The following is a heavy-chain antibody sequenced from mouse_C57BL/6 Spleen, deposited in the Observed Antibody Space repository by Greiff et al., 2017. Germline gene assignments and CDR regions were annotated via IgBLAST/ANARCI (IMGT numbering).Heavy chain of an antibody. CDR2: IHPNSGST. J-gene: IGHJ1*03. V-gene: IGHV1-64*01. Sequence: VQLQQPGAELVKPGASVKLSCKASGYTFTSYWMHWVKQRPGQGLEWIGMIHPNSGSTNYNEKFKSKATLTVDTSSSTAYMQLSSLTSEDSAVYYCARESTTVVASFDVWGTGTTVTVSS. CDR1: GYTFTSYW. D-gene: IGHD1-1*01. CDR3: ARESTTVVASFDV.